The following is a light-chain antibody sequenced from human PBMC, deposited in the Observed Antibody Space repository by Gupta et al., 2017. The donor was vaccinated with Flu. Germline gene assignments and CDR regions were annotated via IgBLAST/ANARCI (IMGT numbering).Light chain of an antibody. CDR3: SAYTTRSTLV. CDR2: EVS. J-gene: IGLJ3*02. Sequence: TSNDIINYNYGSWYQHHPGRAPELLIYEVSNRPSGISDRFSGTKSDNTASLTISGLQADDEADYYCSAYTTRSTLVFGGGTKLTVL. V-gene: IGLV2-14*01. CDR1: SNDIINYNY.